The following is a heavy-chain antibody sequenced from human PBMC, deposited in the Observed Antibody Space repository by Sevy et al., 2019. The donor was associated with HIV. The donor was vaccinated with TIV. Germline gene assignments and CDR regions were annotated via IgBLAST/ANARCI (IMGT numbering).Heavy chain of an antibody. Sequence: GGSLRLSCTVSGFTFSGYWMSWVRQAPGKGLEWVANIKQDGSEKYYVDSVKGRFTISRDNAKDSLYLQMNSLRVEDTAVYYCAREQVSGLTANWFDPWGQGTLVTVSS. CDR1: GFTFSGYW. CDR2: IKQDGSEK. CDR3: AREQVSGLTANWFDP. D-gene: IGHD3-3*01. V-gene: IGHV3-7*01. J-gene: IGHJ5*02.